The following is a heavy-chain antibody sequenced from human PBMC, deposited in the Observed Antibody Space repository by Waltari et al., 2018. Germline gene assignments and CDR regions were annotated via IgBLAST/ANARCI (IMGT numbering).Heavy chain of an antibody. CDR2: IGGSGGST. D-gene: IGHD1-26*01. CDR1: GFTFSSYA. CDR3: AKNPKVGATRTDGY. Sequence: EVQLLESGGGLVQPGGSLRLSCAASGFTFSSYAMRWVRQAPGKGLEWGSAIGGSGGSTYYADSVKGRFTISRDNSKNTLYLQMNSLRAEDTAVYYCAKNPKVGATRTDGYWGQGTLVTVSS. J-gene: IGHJ4*02. V-gene: IGHV3-23*01.